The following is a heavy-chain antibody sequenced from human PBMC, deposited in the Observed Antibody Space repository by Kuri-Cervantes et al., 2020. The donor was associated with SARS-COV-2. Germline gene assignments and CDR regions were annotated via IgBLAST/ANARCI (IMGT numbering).Heavy chain of an antibody. J-gene: IGHJ4*02. CDR3: ARGAPSNSWYFDY. CDR2: IWYDGSNK. Sequence: GGLKISCAASRFTLSSYGMHWVRQAPGKGLEWVGVIWYDGSNKYYADSVKCRFTISRNNSKNTLYLQRSSVVAEDTAVYYFARGAPSNSWYFDYWGKGTLVTVSS. D-gene: IGHD6-13*01. V-gene: IGHV3-33*01. CDR1: RFTLSSYG.